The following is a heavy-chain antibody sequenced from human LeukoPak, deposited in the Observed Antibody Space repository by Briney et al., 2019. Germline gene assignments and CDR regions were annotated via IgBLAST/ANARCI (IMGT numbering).Heavy chain of an antibody. CDR3: ATVDTATVGGFDY. D-gene: IGHD5-18*01. CDR2: INPNSGGT. Sequence: ASVKVSCKASGYTFTGYYMHWVRQAPGQGLEWMGWINPNSGGTNYAQKFQGRVTMTRDTSISTAHMELSRLRSDDTAVYYCATVDTATVGGFDYWGQGTLVTVSS. CDR1: GYTFTGYY. J-gene: IGHJ4*02. V-gene: IGHV1-2*02.